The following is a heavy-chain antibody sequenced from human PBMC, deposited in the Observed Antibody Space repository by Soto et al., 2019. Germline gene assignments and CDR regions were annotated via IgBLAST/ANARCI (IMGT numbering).Heavy chain of an antibody. Sequence: GGSLRLSCAASGFTFSSYSMNWVRQAPGKWLEWVSSISSSSSYIYYADSVKGRFTISRDNAKNSLYLQMNSLRAEDTAVYYCARDLQYYGSGSYFRVLAFDIWGQGXMVTV. CDR1: GFTFSSYS. D-gene: IGHD3-10*01. J-gene: IGHJ3*02. CDR2: ISSSSSYI. CDR3: ARDLQYYGSGSYFRVLAFDI. V-gene: IGHV3-21*01.